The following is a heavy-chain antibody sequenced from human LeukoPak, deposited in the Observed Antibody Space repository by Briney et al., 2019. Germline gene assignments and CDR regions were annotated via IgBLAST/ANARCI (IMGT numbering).Heavy chain of an antibody. D-gene: IGHD2-15*01. V-gene: IGHV3-30-3*01. CDR1: GFTFSSYA. Sequence: PGGSLRLSCAASGFTFSSYAMHWVRQAPGKGLEWVALISYDGSNKYYADSVKGRFTISRDNSKNTLYLQMNSLRAEDTAVYYCARVDCSGGSCYLRPLDYWGQGTLVTVSS. CDR2: ISYDGSNK. CDR3: ARVDCSGGSCYLRPLDY. J-gene: IGHJ4*02.